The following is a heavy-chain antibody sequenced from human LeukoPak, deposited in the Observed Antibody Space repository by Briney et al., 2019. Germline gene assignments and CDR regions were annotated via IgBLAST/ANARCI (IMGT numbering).Heavy chain of an antibody. CDR3: AKNSRSSGWYFDS. Sequence: QAGGSLRLSCAASGFTFSSYAMSWVRQAPGKGLEWVSTISGSGDNTYYADSVKGRFTISRDNSKNTLYLQMNSLRAEDTAVYYCAKNSRSSGWYFDSWGQGTLVTVSS. D-gene: IGHD6-19*01. J-gene: IGHJ4*02. V-gene: IGHV3-23*01. CDR1: GFTFSSYA. CDR2: ISGSGDNT.